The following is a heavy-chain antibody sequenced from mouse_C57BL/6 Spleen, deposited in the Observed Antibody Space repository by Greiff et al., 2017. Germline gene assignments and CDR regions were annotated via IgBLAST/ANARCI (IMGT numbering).Heavy chain of an antibody. J-gene: IGHJ3*01. V-gene: IGHV1-26*01. D-gene: IGHD1-1*01. CDR3: ARGVYYYGSSFAY. CDR2: INPNNGGT. CDR1: GYTFTDYY. Sequence: EVQLQQSGPELVKPGASVKISCKASGYTFTDYYMNWVKQSHGKSLEWIGDINPNNGGTSYNQKFKGKATLTVDKSSSTAYMGLRSLTSEDSAVYYCARGVYYYGSSFAYWGQGTLVTVSA.